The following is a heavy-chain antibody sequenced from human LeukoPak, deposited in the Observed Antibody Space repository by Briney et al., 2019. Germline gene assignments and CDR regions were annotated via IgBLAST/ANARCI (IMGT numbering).Heavy chain of an antibody. Sequence: SETLSLTCTVSGCSISSGSYYWSWIRQPAGKGLEWIGRIYTSGSTNYNPSLKSRVTISVDTSKNQFSLKLSSVTAADTAVYYCARARINYYMDVWGKGTTVTVSS. J-gene: IGHJ6*03. V-gene: IGHV4-61*02. CDR1: GCSISSGSYY. CDR3: ARARINYYMDV. CDR2: IYTSGST. D-gene: IGHD2-15*01.